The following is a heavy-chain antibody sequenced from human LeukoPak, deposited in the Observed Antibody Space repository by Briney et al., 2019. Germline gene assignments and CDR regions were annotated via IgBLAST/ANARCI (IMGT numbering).Heavy chain of an antibody. CDR2: VGDSGSDT. CDR3: ATLLYGDYSYYYYGMDV. J-gene: IGHJ6*02. V-gene: IGHV3-23*01. D-gene: IGHD4-17*01. Sequence: PGGSLRLSCAASGFTFTSYAMSWVRQAPGKGLEWVSAVGDSGSDTYYADSVKGRFTISRDNSKNTLYLQMNSLRAEDTAVYYCATLLYGDYSYYYYGMDVWGQGTTVTVSS. CDR1: GFTFTSYA.